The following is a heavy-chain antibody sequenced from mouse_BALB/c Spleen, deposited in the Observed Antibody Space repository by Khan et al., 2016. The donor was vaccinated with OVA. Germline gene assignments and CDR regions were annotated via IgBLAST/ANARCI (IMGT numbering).Heavy chain of an antibody. CDR3: ARGTFDY. CDR2: IDPFNGGN. J-gene: IGHJ3*01. D-gene: IGHD3-3*01. Sequence: EVQLQQSGPELMKPGASVKISCKASGYSFTTYYMHWVKQSHGKSLEWIGYIDPFNGGNDYNQKFKGKATLTVDKSSSTAYMHLSSLTSEDSAVYYGARGTFDYWGQGTLVTVSA. CDR1: GYSFTTYY. V-gene: IGHV1-34*01.